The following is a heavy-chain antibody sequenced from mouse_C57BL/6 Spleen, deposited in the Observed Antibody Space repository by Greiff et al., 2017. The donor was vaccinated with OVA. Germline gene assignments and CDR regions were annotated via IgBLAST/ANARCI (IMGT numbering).Heavy chain of an antibody. V-gene: IGHV1-69*01. CDR1: GYTFTSYW. CDR2: IDPSDSYT. Sequence: QVQLKQPGAELVMPGASVKLSCKASGYTFTSYWMHWVKQRPGQGLEWIGEIDPSDSYTNYNQKFKGKSTLTVDKSSSTAYMQLSSLTSEDSAVYYCARIYYGTWYFDVWGTGTTVTVSS. D-gene: IGHD2-1*01. CDR3: ARIYYGTWYFDV. J-gene: IGHJ1*03.